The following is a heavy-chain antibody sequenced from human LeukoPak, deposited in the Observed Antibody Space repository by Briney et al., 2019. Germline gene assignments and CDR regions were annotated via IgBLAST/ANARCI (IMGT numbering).Heavy chain of an antibody. Sequence: GGSLRLSCAASGFTFYNYAMSWVRQAPGEGLEWVSAITVSGGTAHYADAAKGRFTISRDNSKNTLYLQMNSLKTEDRAVYYCTTEGDCSGGSCYVAEAGFDYWGQGTLVTVSS. CDR1: GFTFYNYA. CDR2: ITVSGGTA. V-gene: IGHV3-23*01. CDR3: TTEGDCSGGSCYVAEAGFDY. J-gene: IGHJ4*02. D-gene: IGHD2-15*01.